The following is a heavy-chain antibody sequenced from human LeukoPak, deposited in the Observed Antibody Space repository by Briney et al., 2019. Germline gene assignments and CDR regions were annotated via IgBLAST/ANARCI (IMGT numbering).Heavy chain of an antibody. D-gene: IGHD6-19*01. J-gene: IGHJ4*02. CDR3: ARSAWSFGYSSGLGELDY. CDR2: INPNTGNP. V-gene: IGHV7-4-1*02. Sequence: ASVKVSCKASGYTFTGYYMHWVRQAPGQGLEWMGWINPNTGNPTYAQGFTGRFVFSLDTSVSTAYLQISSLKPEDTAVYYCARSAWSFGYSSGLGELDYWGQGTLVTVSS. CDR1: GYTFTGYY.